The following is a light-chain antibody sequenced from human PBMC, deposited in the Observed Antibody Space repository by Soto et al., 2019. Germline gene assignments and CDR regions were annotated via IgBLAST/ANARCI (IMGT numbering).Light chain of an antibody. V-gene: IGKV3-20*01. J-gene: IGKJ1*01. Sequence: EIVLTQSPGTLSLSPGERVTLSCRASQSVASNYLAWYQQKPGQAPRLLIYAASGRATGIPDRFSGSGSGTDFTLTISRLEPEDFAVYYCQQYGRSPCTFGQGTKVEIK. CDR2: AAS. CDR3: QQYGRSPCT. CDR1: QSVASNY.